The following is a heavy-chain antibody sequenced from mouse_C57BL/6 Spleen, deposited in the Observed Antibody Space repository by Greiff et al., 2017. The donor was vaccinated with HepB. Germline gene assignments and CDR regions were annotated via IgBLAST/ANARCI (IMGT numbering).Heavy chain of an antibody. J-gene: IGHJ1*03. D-gene: IGHD2-5*01. V-gene: IGHV5-6*01. CDR1: GFTFSSYG. CDR2: ISSGGSYT. CDR3: ARHVVTRYFDV. Sequence: EVKLMESGGDLVKPGGSLKLSCAASGFTFSSYGMSWVRQTPDKRLEWVATISSGGSYTYYPDSVKGRFTISRDNAKNTLYLQMSSLKSEDTAMYYCARHVVTRYFDVWGTGTTVTVSS.